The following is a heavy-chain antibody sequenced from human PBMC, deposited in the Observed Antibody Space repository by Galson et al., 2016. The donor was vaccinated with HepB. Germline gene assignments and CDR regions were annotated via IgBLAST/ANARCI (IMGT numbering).Heavy chain of an antibody. Sequence: QSGAEVKKPGESLRISCKGSGYSFTSYWISWVRQMPGKGLEWMGRIDPSDSYTSYSPSFQGHVTISVDKSISTAYLQWSGLKASDTAMYYCARSSDRGNYFRPEFDPWGQGTLVTVSS. J-gene: IGHJ5*02. CDR2: IDPSDSYT. CDR3: ARSSDRGNYFRPEFDP. CDR1: GYSFTSYW. D-gene: IGHD3-10*02. V-gene: IGHV5-10-1*01.